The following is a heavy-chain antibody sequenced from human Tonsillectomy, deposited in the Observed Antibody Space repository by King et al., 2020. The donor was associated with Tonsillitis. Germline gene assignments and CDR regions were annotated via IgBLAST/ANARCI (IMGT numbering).Heavy chain of an antibody. Sequence: VQLQESGPGLVKPSQTLSLTRTVSGGSISGGDYFWSWIRQHPGKVLELIGYIYSSGNTFYNPSPKRRLTISEDTSKNQFSLKLSSVTAADTAVYYCVRYEGGVFDPWGQGTLVTVSS. CDR2: IYSSGNT. J-gene: IGHJ5*02. CDR1: GGSISGGDYF. D-gene: IGHD2-15*01. V-gene: IGHV4-31*03. CDR3: VRYEGGVFDP.